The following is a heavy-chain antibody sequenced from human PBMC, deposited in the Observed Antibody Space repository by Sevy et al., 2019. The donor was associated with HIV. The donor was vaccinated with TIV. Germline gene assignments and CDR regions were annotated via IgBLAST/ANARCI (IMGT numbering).Heavy chain of an antibody. D-gene: IGHD3-10*01. J-gene: IGHJ6*02. Sequence: GGSLRLSCAASGFTLSSYDMHWVRQGTGKGLEWVSGINTAGDTYYAGSVKGRFTISRENAKTSLYLQMNSLRAGDTAVYYYARGKWFGELSDMDVWGQGTTVTVSS. CDR1: GFTLSSYD. CDR2: INTAGDT. CDR3: ARGKWFGELSDMDV. V-gene: IGHV3-13*01.